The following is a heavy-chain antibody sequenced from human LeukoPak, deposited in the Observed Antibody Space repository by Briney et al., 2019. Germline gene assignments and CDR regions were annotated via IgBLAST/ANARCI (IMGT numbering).Heavy chain of an antibody. Sequence: GGSLRLSCAASGFTFSSYTMNWVRQAPGKGLEWVSCISSSTTIIYXADSVKGRFTISRDNAKNSLYLQMNSLRAEDTAVYYCXRTQTXXXXARDYWGQGTLVTVSS. D-gene: IGHD4-17*01. CDR1: GFTFSSYT. CDR2: ISSSTTII. CDR3: XRTQTXXXXARDY. V-gene: IGHV3-48*04. J-gene: IGHJ4*02.